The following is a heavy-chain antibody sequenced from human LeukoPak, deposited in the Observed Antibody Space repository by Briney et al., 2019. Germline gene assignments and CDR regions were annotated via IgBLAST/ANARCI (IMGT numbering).Heavy chain of an antibody. CDR2: IYYSGST. CDR3: ASVFITGTNYFDY. D-gene: IGHD1/OR15-1a*01. CDR1: GGSISIGGYY. V-gene: IGHV4-31*03. Sequence: PSETVSLMCSVSGGSISIGGYYWSWIRQPPGKGLEWIGYIYYSGSTYYNPSLKSRVTIAVDTSKNQFSLKLSSVTAADTAVYYCASVFITGTNYFDYWGQGTLVTVSS. J-gene: IGHJ4*02.